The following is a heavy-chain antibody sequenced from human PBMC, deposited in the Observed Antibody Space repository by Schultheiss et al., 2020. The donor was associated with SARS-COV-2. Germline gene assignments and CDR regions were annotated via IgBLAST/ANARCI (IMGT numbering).Heavy chain of an antibody. CDR3: TTDSGSYFSRYGMDV. Sequence: GESLKISCTASGFTFGDYAMSWVRQAPGKGLEWVGFIRSKAYGGTTEYAASVKGRFTISRDDSKNTLYLQMNSLKTEDTAVYYCTTDSGSYFSRYGMDVWGQGTTVTVSS. J-gene: IGHJ6*02. D-gene: IGHD1-26*01. CDR2: IRSKAYGGTT. V-gene: IGHV3-49*04. CDR1: GFTFGDYA.